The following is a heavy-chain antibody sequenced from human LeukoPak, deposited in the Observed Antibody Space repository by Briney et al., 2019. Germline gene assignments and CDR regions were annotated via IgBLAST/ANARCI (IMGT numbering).Heavy chain of an antibody. Sequence: PSETLSLTCAVYGGSFSGYYWSWIRQPPGKGLEWIGEINHSGSTNYNPSLKSRVTISVDTSKNQFSLKLSSVTAADTAVYYCASFDGSGSYYRNYYYMDVWGKGTTVTVSS. CDR1: GGSFSGYY. V-gene: IGHV4-34*01. CDR3: ASFDGSGSYYRNYYYMDV. J-gene: IGHJ6*03. D-gene: IGHD3-10*01. CDR2: INHSGST.